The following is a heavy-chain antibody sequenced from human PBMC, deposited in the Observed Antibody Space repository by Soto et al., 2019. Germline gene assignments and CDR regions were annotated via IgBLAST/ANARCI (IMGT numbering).Heavy chain of an antibody. J-gene: IGHJ6*01. CDR1: GYAFTGYY. Sequence: ASVKVSCNALGYAFTGYYMHWVRQAPGQGLEWMGWINPNSGGTNYAQKFQGRVTMTRDTSISTAYMELSRLRSDDTAVYYCARDIVAAPNYYYGIDAWGQGTTFT. V-gene: IGHV1-2*02. D-gene: IGHD2-2*01. CDR3: ARDIVAAPNYYYGIDA. CDR2: INPNSGGT.